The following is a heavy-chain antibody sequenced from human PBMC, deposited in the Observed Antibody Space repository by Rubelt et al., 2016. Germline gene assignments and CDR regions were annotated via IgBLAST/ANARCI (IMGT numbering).Heavy chain of an antibody. D-gene: IGHD2-2*01. CDR1: GGSFTDYY. V-gene: IGHV4-34*01. Sequence: QVQLQQWGAGLLKPSETLSLTCAVYGGSFTDYYWTWIRQPPGKGLEWIGEINHSGSTNYNSSLKSRATISVDTSKNQFSLKLSSVTAADTAVYYCASRYQLLPPLIWGQGTMVTVSS. CDR3: ASRYQLLPPLI. CDR2: INHSGST. J-gene: IGHJ3*02.